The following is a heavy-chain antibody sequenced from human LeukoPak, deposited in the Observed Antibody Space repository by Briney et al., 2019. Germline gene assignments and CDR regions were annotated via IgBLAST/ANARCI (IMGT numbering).Heavy chain of an antibody. D-gene: IGHD3-3*01. J-gene: IGHJ5*02. Sequence: GGSLRLSCAASGFTFSSYWMHWVRQAPGKGLVWVSRINSDRSSTSYADSVKGRFTISRDNAKNTLYLQMNSLRAEDTAVYYCARVYDFWSGYTLDPWGQGTLVTVSS. CDR2: INSDRSST. V-gene: IGHV3-74*01. CDR1: GFTFSSYW. CDR3: ARVYDFWSGYTLDP.